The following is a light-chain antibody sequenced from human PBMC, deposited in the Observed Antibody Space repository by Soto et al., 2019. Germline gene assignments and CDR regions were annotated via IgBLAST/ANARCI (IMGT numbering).Light chain of an antibody. CDR3: HQTYDTLWT. CDR1: QTVPRY. CDR2: GAT. Sequence: DIQLTQFPSFLSASVGDRVTITCRARQTVPRYLHWFQQKPGKAPKLVIFGATNLQTGVSSRFTGSGSGTDFPLTISGLQPGDFATYYCHQTYDTLWTFGQWAKVDIK. J-gene: IGKJ1*01. V-gene: IGKV1-39*01.